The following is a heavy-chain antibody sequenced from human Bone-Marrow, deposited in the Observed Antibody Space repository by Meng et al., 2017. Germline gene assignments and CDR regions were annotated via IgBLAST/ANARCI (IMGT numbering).Heavy chain of an antibody. D-gene: IGHD5-18*01. CDR3: AKTRNSYADY. CDR1: GGPLSSYT. CDR2: SIHMFGKA. Sequence: QVQVAGCGGEVKQPGSTAKDPCDASGGPLSSYTMRCVRQAPRQELEWMGVSIHMFGKANYAQKFKDRVRIAADNSTSTAHMELSRLRSEYTAVYYCAKTRNSYADYWGQGTLVTVSS. V-gene: IGHV1-69*06. J-gene: IGHJ4*02.